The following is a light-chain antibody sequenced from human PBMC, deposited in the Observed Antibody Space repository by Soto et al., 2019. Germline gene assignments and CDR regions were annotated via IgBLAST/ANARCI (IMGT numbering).Light chain of an antibody. Sequence: QSALTQPRSVSGSPGQSVTISCTGTSSDVGGSNYVSWYQQHPGKAPKFMIYDVSKRPSGVPDRFSGSKSGNTASLTISGLQVEDEADYYCWSSVGRYTFVFGTGTKLTVL. CDR1: SSDVGGSNY. CDR3: WSSVGRYTFV. V-gene: IGLV2-11*01. CDR2: DVS. J-gene: IGLJ1*01.